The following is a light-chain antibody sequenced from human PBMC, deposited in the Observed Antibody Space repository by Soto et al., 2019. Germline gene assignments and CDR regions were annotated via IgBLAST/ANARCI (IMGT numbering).Light chain of an antibody. J-gene: IGKJ1*01. CDR3: QQYGITWT. V-gene: IGKV3-20*01. CDR1: QSVSRSY. Sequence: EKALPQSPGTLSLSPGERATLSCMASQSVSRSYLAWYQQKPGQAPRRIIYGASSRATGIPDRFSGSGSGPDFTLHISRLEHEDFAVDYCQQYGITWTFGQGTKVEI. CDR2: GAS.